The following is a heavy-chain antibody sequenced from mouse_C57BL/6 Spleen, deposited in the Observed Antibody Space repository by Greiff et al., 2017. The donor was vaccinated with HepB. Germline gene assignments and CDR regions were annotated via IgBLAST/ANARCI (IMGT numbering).Heavy chain of an antibody. Sequence: QVQLKESGAELVKPGASVKLSCKASGYTFTSYWMHWVKQRPGRGLEWIGRIDPNSGGTKYNEKFKSKATLTVDKPSSTAYLQLSSLTSEDSAVYYCAREGYDGYYTAWFAYWGQGTLVTVSA. CDR2: IDPNSGGT. CDR3: AREGYDGYYTAWFAY. D-gene: IGHD2-3*01. V-gene: IGHV1-72*01. CDR1: GYTFTSYW. J-gene: IGHJ3*01.